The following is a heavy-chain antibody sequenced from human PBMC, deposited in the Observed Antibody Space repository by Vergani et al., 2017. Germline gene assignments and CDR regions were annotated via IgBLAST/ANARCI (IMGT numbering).Heavy chain of an antibody. CDR3: ARRSAVATYGYYYYYMDV. Sequence: QVQLQESGPGLVKPSETLSLTCTVSGGSISSYYWSWIRQPPGKGLEWIGYIYYSGSTNYIPSLKSRVTISVDTSKNQFSLKLSSVTAADTAVYYCARRSAVATYGYYYYYMDVWGKGTTVTVSS. J-gene: IGHJ6*03. CDR2: IYYSGST. V-gene: IGHV4-59*01. CDR1: GGSISSYY. D-gene: IGHD5-12*01.